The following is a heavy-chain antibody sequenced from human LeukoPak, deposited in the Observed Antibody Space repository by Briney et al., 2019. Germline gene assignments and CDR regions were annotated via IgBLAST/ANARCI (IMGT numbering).Heavy chain of an antibody. CDR1: GYTFTSYA. D-gene: IGHD6-13*01. J-gene: IGHJ4*02. CDR3: ARPRTSSSWFDY. Sequence: ASVKVSCKASGYTFTSYAMHWVRQAPGQRLEWMGWINAGNGNTKYSQKFQGRVTITRDTSASTAYMELSSLRSEDTAVYYCARPRTSSSWFDYWGQGTLVTVSS. V-gene: IGHV1-3*01. CDR2: INAGNGNT.